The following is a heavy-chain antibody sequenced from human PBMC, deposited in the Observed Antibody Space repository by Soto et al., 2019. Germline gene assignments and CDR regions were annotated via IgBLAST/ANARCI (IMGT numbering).Heavy chain of an antibody. CDR3: ARDPSWNFDPDYYGMDV. J-gene: IGHJ6*02. CDR2: IIPIFGTA. CDR1: GGTFSSYA. Sequence: QVQLVQSGAEVKKPGSSVKVSCKASGGTFSSYAISWVRQAPGQGLEWMGGIIPIFGTANYAQKFQGRVMITADESTSTAYMALSSLRSEDTAVYYCARDPSWNFDPDYYGMDVWGQGTTVTVSS. V-gene: IGHV1-69*01. D-gene: IGHD1-7*01.